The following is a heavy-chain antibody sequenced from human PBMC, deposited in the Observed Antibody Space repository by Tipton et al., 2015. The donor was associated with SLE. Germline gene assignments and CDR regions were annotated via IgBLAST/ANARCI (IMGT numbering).Heavy chain of an antibody. V-gene: IGHV4-39*07. CDR2: IYTSGST. CDR1: GGSISSSSYY. D-gene: IGHD4-11*01. Sequence: TLSLTCTVSGGSISSSSYYWGWIRQPPGKGLEWIGSIYTSGSTNYNPSLKSRVTMSVDTSKNQFSLKLSSVTAADTAVYYCGRDTGWFDPWGQGTLVTVSS. CDR3: GRDTGWFDP. J-gene: IGHJ5*02.